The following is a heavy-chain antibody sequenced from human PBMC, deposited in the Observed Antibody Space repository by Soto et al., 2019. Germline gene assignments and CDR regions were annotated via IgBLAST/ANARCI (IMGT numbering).Heavy chain of an antibody. CDR2: ISAYNGNT. CDR3: ARHAGISTSCYVSY. J-gene: IGHJ4*02. Sequence: QVQLVQSGAEVKKPGASVKVSCKASGYTFTSYGISWVRQAPGQGLEWMGWISAYNGNTNYAQKLQGRVTLTSDTSTSTASLELRSLRSDDPAVYYWARHAGISTSCYVSYGGQGTLVPVSS. CDR1: GYTFTSYG. V-gene: IGHV1-18*01. D-gene: IGHD2-2*01.